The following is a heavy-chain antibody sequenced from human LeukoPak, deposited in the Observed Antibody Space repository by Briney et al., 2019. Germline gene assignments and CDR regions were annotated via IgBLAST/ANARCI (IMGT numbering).Heavy chain of an antibody. D-gene: IGHD3-22*01. CDR3: ARVTGYMIEDYFDY. V-gene: IGHV4-59*01. J-gene: IGHJ4*02. CDR1: GGSISSYY. CDR2: IYYSGST. Sequence: SETLSLTCTVSGGSISSYYWSWTRQPPGKGLERIGYIYYSGSTDYNPSLKSRVTISVETSKNQFSLKLSSVTAADTAVYYCARVTGYMIEDYFDYWGQGTLVTVSS.